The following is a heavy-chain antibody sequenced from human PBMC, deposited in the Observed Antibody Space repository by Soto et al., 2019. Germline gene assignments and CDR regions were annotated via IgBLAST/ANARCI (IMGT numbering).Heavy chain of an antibody. D-gene: IGHD3-22*01. V-gene: IGHV3-7*03. CDR3: APLAVVTMIVVPKGQ. CDR1: GFTFSSYW. J-gene: IGHJ4*02. CDR2: VKQDGSEK. Sequence: EVQLVESGGGLVQPGGSLRLSCAASGFTFSSYWMSWVRQAPGKGLEWVANVKQDGSEKYYVDSVKGRFTISRDNAKNSLYLQMNSLRGEDTAVYYCAPLAVVTMIVVPKGQWGQGTLVTVSS.